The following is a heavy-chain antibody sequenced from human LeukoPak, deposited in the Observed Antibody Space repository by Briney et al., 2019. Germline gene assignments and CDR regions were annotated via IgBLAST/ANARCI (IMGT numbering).Heavy chain of an antibody. CDR3: AGGLVGFYCSGGSCLDY. V-gene: IGHV1-69*02. J-gene: IGHJ4*02. CDR1: GGTFSTYT. Sequence: GSSVKVSCXASGGTFSTYTISWVRQAPGQGLEWMARIIPILGIANYAQKFQGRVTITADKSTSTAYMELSSLRSEDTAVYYCAGGLVGFYCSGGSCLDYWGQGTLVTVSS. D-gene: IGHD2-15*01. CDR2: IIPILGIA.